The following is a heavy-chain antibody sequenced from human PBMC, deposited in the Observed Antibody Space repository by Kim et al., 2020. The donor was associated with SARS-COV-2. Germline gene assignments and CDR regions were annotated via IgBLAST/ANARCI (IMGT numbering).Heavy chain of an antibody. Sequence: NPSLKSRVTISVDTSKSQFSLKLSSVTAADTAVYYCASAYCSAGNCYFDYWGQGTLVTVSS. D-gene: IGHD2-15*01. CDR3: ASAYCSAGNCYFDY. J-gene: IGHJ4*02. V-gene: IGHV4-31*02.